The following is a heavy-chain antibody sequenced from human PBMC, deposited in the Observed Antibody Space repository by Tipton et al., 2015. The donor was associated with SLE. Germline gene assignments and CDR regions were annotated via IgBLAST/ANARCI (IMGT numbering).Heavy chain of an antibody. CDR3: ARDPFDY. CDR2: IKEDGSET. Sequence: SLRLSCVASGLTFSSCWMSWLRQAPGKGLEWVANIKEDGSETYYVDSVKGRFTISRDNAKNLLYLQMNSLRAEDTAVYFCARDPFDYWGQGTLVTVSS. CDR1: GLTFSSCW. J-gene: IGHJ4*02. V-gene: IGHV3-7*01.